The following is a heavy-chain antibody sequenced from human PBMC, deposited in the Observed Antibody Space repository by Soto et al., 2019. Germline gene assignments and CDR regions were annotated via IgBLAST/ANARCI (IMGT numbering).Heavy chain of an antibody. J-gene: IGHJ4*02. D-gene: IGHD4-17*01. CDR1: GFSINSKY. V-gene: IGHV3-53*02. CDR2: TYTGGNT. CDR3: AREGYPYGLDS. Sequence: EVQLVETGGGLIQPGGSLSLSCAASGFSINSKYMTWVRQAPGTGLEWVSLTYTGGNTLYADSVKGRFTVARDMSTNTLFLQMDSLRGDDTAIYYCAREGYPYGLDSWGQGSLVAVSS.